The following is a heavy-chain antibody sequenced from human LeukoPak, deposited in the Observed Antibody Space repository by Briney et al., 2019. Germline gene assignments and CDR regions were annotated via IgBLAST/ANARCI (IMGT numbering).Heavy chain of an antibody. V-gene: IGHV1-46*01. Sequence: AASVKVSCKASGYTFTTYYIHWVRQAPGQGFEWMGIINPSSGSTSYAQKFQGRVTMTRDMSTSTVYMELSSLRSEDTAVYYCATGPILSPSIVGATTWFDPWGQGTLVTVSS. CDR2: INPSSGST. J-gene: IGHJ5*02. CDR1: GYTFTTYY. D-gene: IGHD1-26*01. CDR3: ATGPILSPSIVGATTWFDP.